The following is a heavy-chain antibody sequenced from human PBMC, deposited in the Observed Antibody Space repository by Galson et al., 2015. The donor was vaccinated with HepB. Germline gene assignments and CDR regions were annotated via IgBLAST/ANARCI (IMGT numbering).Heavy chain of an antibody. Sequence: SVKVSCKASGYTFTSYAMNWVRQAPGQGLEWMGWINTNTGNPTYAQGFTGRFVFSLDTSVSTAYLQISSLKAEDTAVYYCARGGSGSPIDYYYYGMDVWGQGTTVTVSS. CDR3: ARGGSGSPIDYYYYGMDV. CDR2: INTNTGNP. J-gene: IGHJ6*02. CDR1: GYTFTSYA. V-gene: IGHV7-4-1*02. D-gene: IGHD5-12*01.